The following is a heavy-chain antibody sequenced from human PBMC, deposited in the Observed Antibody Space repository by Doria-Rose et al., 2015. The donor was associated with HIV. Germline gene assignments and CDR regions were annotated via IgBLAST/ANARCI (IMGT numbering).Heavy chain of an antibody. CDR3: ARIKSSRWYRKYYFDF. CDR2: MFSNDAR. J-gene: IGHJ4*02. CDR1: GVSLSSPGMG. Sequence: QESGPVLVKPTETLTLTCTVSGVSLSSPGMGVSWIRQPPGKALEWLANMFSNDARSYRPALKSRLTISRSTSKSQVVLTMTDMDPVDTATYYCARIKSSRWYRKYYFDFWGQGTLVIVSA. D-gene: IGHD6-13*01. V-gene: IGHV2-26*01.